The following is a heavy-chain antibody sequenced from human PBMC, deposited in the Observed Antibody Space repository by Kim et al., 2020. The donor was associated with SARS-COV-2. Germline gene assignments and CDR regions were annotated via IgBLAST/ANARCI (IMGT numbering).Heavy chain of an antibody. V-gene: IGHV1-46*01. CDR2: INVSGGQT. CDR1: GYTFTSYY. J-gene: IGHJ4*01. D-gene: IGHD1-1*01. Sequence: ASVKVSCKASGYTFTSYYIHWVRQAPGQGLEWMGIINVSGGQTRNAQNFQGRVTMTRDTSTSTAYMELSSLRSEDTAIYYCARDISDSGDRYFDYWGHGTLVPVS. CDR3: ARDISDSGDRYFDY.